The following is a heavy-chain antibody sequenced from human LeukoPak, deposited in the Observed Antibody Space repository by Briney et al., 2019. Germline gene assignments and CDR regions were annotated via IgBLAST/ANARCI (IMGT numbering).Heavy chain of an antibody. CDR2: INWNGGRT. CDR1: GFMFYDYG. CDR3: ARDYDYGDYPGY. J-gene: IGHJ4*02. Sequence: PGGSLRLSCAASGFMFYDYGMSGVRQAPGKGLEWVSGINWNGGRTGYADSVKGRFTISRDNAKNSLYLQMNSLRAEDTALYYCARDYDYGDYPGYWGQGTLVTVSS. V-gene: IGHV3-20*04. D-gene: IGHD4-17*01.